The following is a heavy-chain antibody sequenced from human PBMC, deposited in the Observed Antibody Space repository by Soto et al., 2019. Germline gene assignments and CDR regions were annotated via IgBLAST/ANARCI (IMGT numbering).Heavy chain of an antibody. D-gene: IGHD6-13*01. CDR3: ARCLKYGSPDY. V-gene: IGHV4-59*01. CDR2: IYSSGST. J-gene: IGHJ4*02. Sequence: SETLSLTCTVSCVSINYYYWSWIRQPPGKGLEWIGYIYSSGSTNYNPSLKSRVTISVDTSTNQFSLRLSSVTAADTAVYYCARCLKYGSPDYWGQGTLVTVSS. CDR1: CVSINYYY.